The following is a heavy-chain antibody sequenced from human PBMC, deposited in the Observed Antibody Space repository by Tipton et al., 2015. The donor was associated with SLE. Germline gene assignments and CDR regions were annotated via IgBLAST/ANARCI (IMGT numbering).Heavy chain of an antibody. Sequence: QLVQSGAEVKPSETLSVTCAIYGGSFSGYYWSWIRQPPGKGLEWIGEINHSGTTNYNPSLKSRVTISVDTSKNQFSLKLSSVTAADTAVYYCARLVHDYGFWSGSQFWFDPWGQGTLVIVSS. J-gene: IGHJ5*02. V-gene: IGHV4-34*01. CDR2: INHSGTT. CDR1: GGSFSGYY. D-gene: IGHD3-3*01. CDR3: ARLVHDYGFWSGSQFWFDP.